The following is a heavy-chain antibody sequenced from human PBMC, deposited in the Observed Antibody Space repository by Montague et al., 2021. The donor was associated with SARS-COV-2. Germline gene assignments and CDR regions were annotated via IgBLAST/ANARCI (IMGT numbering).Heavy chain of an antibody. D-gene: IGHD1-1*01. CDR2: IFYNGYT. J-gene: IGHJ5*02. Sequence: SETLSLTCTVSGGTVRDYYWNWIRQTPGKGLEWIAYIFYNGYTKYNPSLESRVTLSVDTPGNQFFLSLRSVTASDTATYFCARHSVSEDGTFFRSYFDPWGQGAQVIVSS. V-gene: IGHV4-59*08. CDR3: ARHSVSEDGTFFRSYFDP. CDR1: GGTVRDYY.